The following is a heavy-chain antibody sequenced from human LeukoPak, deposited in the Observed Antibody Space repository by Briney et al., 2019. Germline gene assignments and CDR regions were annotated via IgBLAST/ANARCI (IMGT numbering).Heavy chain of an antibody. J-gene: IGHJ4*02. V-gene: IGHV3-23*01. Sequence: GGSLRLSCAASGFTFSSYAMSWVRQAPGKGLEWVSAISGSGGSTYYADSVKGRFTISRDNSKNTLYLQMNSLRAGDTAVYYCAKDPVVAVAGTWDYWGQGTLVTVSS. CDR3: AKDPVVAVAGTWDY. CDR1: GFTFSSYA. D-gene: IGHD6-19*01. CDR2: ISGSGGST.